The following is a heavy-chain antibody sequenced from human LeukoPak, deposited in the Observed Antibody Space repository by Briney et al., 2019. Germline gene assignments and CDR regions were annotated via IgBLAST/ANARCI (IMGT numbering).Heavy chain of an antibody. CDR1: GFTFSTAW. V-gene: IGHV3-15*01. J-gene: IGHJ4*02. CDR2: IKSNSDGGTA. Sequence: PGGSLRLSCVASGFTFSTAWMSWLRQAPGKGLVWVGRIKSNSDGGTADYAASVKGRFTISRDASKTEVYLQMNSLKAEESAVNYCLWWDYWGGGTLLTASS. D-gene: IGHD2-15*01. CDR3: LWWDY.